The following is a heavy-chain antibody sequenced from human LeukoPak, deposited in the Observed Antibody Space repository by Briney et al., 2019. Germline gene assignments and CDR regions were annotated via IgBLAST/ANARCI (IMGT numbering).Heavy chain of an antibody. V-gene: IGHV1-2*02. D-gene: IGHD2-2*02. CDR2: IDPNSGDA. CDR3: ARGVYCTSTSCYSGLGYHYYYMDV. Sequence: ASVKVSCEASGYTFTGHYIHWVRQAPGQGLEWMGWIDPNSGDANYAQKFQGRVTVTRDTSITTAYMELSRLTSDDTAVYYCARGVYCTSTSCYSGLGYHYYYMDVWGKGTTVTVSS. CDR1: GYTFTGHY. J-gene: IGHJ6*03.